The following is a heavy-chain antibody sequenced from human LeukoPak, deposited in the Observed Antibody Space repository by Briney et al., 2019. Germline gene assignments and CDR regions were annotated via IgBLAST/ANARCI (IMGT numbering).Heavy chain of an antibody. J-gene: IGHJ4*02. V-gene: IGHV3-23*01. CDR3: AKDGGLWVSAHWGDS. Sequence: SGGSLRLSCAASGFTSSNYMMNWVRQAPGKGLEWVSAISGSGGSTYYADSVKGRFTVSRDNSKNTLFLQMNSLRAEDTAVYYCAKDGGLWVSAHWGDSWGRGTLVTVSS. D-gene: IGHD7-27*01. CDR2: ISGSGGST. CDR1: GFTSSNYM.